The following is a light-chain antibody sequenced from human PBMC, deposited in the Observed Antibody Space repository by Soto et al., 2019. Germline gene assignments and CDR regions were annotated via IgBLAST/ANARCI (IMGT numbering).Light chain of an antibody. V-gene: IGKV1-39*01. CDR3: QQTHSVPYT. CDR2: GAS. CDR1: QVLISY. J-gene: IGKJ2*01. Sequence: DIQMPQSPSSLSASVGDRVTITCRSSQVLISYVSWYQQRPGQAPKLLVIGASTLRTGVPSRFSDSGSGTDFALAISNLQPEDLASYYCQQTHSVPYTFGQGTRLEI.